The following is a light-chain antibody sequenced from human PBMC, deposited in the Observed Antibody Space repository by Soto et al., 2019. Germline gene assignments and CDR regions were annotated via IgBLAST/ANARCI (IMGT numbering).Light chain of an antibody. Sequence: TRSPATXSVCPGYRAPYTCRASQSVSNSSLAWYNQKHAKYTXLXXXAAYARANGIQDRFSGSGSGKDLTLPISSMEPEDVGGYYCQQSGERPQWTFGHGTQVDI. V-gene: IGKV3D-20*02. CDR3: QQSGERPQWT. CDR2: AAY. J-gene: IGKJ1*01. CDR1: QSVSNSS.